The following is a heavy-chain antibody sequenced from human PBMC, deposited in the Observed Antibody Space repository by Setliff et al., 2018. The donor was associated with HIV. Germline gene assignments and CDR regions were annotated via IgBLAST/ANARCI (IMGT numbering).Heavy chain of an antibody. J-gene: IGHJ3*02. CDR2: IYHSGST. CDR1: GYSIRSGYY. V-gene: IGHV4-38-2*01. CDR3: ARSDSGYRSSWAPFDI. Sequence: LSLTCAVSGYSIRSGYYWGWIRQPPGKGLEWIVSIYHSGSTYYNPSLKSRVTISVDTSKNQFSLKLSSVTAADTAVYYCARSDSGYRSSWAPFDIWGQGTMVTVSS. D-gene: IGHD6-13*01.